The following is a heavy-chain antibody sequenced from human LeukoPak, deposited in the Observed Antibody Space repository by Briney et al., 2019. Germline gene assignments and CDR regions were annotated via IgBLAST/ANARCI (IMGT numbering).Heavy chain of an antibody. CDR1: GFTFGSYG. CDR3: AKGVTIFTDAFDI. V-gene: IGHV3-23*01. CDR2: ISGSGGST. J-gene: IGHJ3*02. D-gene: IGHD3-9*01. Sequence: GGSLRPSCAASGFTFGSYGMSWVRQAPGKGLEWVSAISGSGGSTYYADSVKGRFTISRDNSKNTLYLQMNSLRAEDTAVYHCAKGVTIFTDAFDIWGQGTMVTVSS.